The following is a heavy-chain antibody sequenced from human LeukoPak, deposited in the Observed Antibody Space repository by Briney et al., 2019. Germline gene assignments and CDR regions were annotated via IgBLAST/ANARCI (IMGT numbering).Heavy chain of an antibody. Sequence: GGSLRLSCAASGFTVSSNYMSWVRQAPGKGLEWVSVIYSGGSTYYADSVEGRFTISRDNSKNTLYLQMNSLRAEDTAVYYCARRDSGYDSSGYWGQGTLVTVSS. D-gene: IGHD5-12*01. J-gene: IGHJ4*02. CDR3: ARRDSGYDSSGY. CDR1: GFTVSSNY. CDR2: IYSGGST. V-gene: IGHV3-66*01.